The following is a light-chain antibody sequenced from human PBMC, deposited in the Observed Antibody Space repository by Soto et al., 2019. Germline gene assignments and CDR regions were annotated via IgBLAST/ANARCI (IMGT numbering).Light chain of an antibody. CDR2: EVT. CDR1: TNDIGGYKY. CDR3: SSYTSTSALV. V-gene: IGLV2-14*01. Sequence: QSALTQPASVSGSPGQSITISCTGTTNDIGGYKYVSWYQQHPGKAPKLIIFEVTNRPSGVSNRFSGSKSGNTASLTISGLQAEDEADFDCSSYTSTSALVFGTGTKVTVL. J-gene: IGLJ1*01.